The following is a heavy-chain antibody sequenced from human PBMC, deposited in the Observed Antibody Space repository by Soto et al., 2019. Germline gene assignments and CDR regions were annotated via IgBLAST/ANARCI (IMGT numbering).Heavy chain of an antibody. CDR3: AAGFMNRDRFDS. CDR2: INRNGGST. Sequence: EVQLLESGGDLVQPGGSLRLSCVASGFSFSSSAMSWVRQAPGRGLEWVSAINRNGGSTYYADSVKGRFTISRDNSKNTLYLQMNGLRVEDTAVYYCAAGFMNRDRFDSWGQGTLVTVSS. CDR1: GFSFSSSA. D-gene: IGHD3-16*01. J-gene: IGHJ4*02. V-gene: IGHV3-23*01.